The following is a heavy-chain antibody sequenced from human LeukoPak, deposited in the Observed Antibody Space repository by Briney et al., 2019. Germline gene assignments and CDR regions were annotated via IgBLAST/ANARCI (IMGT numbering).Heavy chain of an antibody. CDR1: GFTFSSYG. Sequence: GRSLRLSCAASGFTFSSYGMHWARQAPGKGLEWVAVIWYDGSNKYYADSVKGRFTISRDNSKNTLYLQMNSLRAEDTAVYYCARDLSRGYSGYDYAYWGQGTLVTVSS. CDR2: IWYDGSNK. V-gene: IGHV3-33*01. CDR3: ARDLSRGYSGYDYAY. D-gene: IGHD5-12*01. J-gene: IGHJ4*02.